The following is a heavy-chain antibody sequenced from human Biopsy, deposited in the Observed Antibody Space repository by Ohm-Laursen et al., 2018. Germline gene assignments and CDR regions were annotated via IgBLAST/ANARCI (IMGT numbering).Heavy chain of an antibody. J-gene: IGHJ3*01. V-gene: IGHV3-48*03. CDR1: GFTFNTYE. CDR3: AKGRHTLLDAFDF. D-gene: IGHD2/OR15-2a*01. Sequence: SLRLSCTASGFTFNTYEMIWVRQAPGKGLEWVSYTSSSGNTIDYAASVKGRFTISRDNAKKSLYLRMNGLRAKDTAVYYCAKGRHTLLDAFDFWGQGTLVTVSS. CDR2: TSSSGNTI.